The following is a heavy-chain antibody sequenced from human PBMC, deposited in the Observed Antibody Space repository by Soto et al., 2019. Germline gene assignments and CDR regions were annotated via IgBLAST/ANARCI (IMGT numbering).Heavy chain of an antibody. CDR1: GHSVICDFY. V-gene: IGHV4-38-2*01. J-gene: IGHJ5*02. D-gene: IGHD6-25*01. CDR3: VGYTASRDWFDP. Sequence: PSETLSLTCAVSGHSVICDFYWGWIRQSPGKGLEWIGSVFPSGNTYYNPSFKSRVAIATDTAKNQVFLQVTSVTDADTALYYCVGYTASRDWFDPWGQGTLVTVSS. CDR2: VFPSGNT.